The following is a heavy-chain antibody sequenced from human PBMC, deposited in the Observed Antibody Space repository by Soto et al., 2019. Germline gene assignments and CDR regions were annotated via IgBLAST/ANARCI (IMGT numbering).Heavy chain of an antibody. D-gene: IGHD2-15*01. J-gene: IGHJ4*02. CDR1: GFTFSSYA. CDR2: ISYDGSNK. Sequence: GGSLRLSCAASGFTFSSYAMHWVRQAPGKGLEWVAVISYDGSNKYYADSVKGRFTISRDNSKNTLYLQMNSLRAEDTAVYYCAKRLQPAVGPFDYWGQGNLVTVSS. V-gene: IGHV3-30-3*02. CDR3: AKRLQPAVGPFDY.